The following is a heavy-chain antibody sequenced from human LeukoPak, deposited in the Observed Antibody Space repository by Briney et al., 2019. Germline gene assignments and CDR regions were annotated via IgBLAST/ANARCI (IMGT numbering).Heavy chain of an antibody. CDR1: GFTFDDFA. Sequence: PGGSLRLSCAASGFTFDDFAMHWVRQGPGKGLEWVSGVRWNGDIIGYADSVKGRFTISRDNAKNSLYLQMNSLRAEDTAVYYCAELGITMIGGVWGKGTTVTISS. D-gene: IGHD3-10*02. CDR2: VRWNGDII. J-gene: IGHJ6*04. V-gene: IGHV3-9*01. CDR3: AELGITMIGGV.